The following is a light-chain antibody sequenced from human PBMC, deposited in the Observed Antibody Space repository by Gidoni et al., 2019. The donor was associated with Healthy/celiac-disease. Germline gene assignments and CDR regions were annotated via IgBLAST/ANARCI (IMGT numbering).Light chain of an antibody. CDR2: GNS. J-gene: IGLJ1*01. CDR3: QSYDSSLSGSRV. V-gene: IGLV1-40*01. CDR1: SSNIGAGYD. Sequence: QSALSQPPSVSGSPGHRVPISCTGSSSNIGAGYDVHWYQQLPGSAPIFLISGNSNRPSGVPDRFSGSKSGTSAYLAITGLQAEDEADYYCQSYDSSLSGSRVFGTGTKVTVL.